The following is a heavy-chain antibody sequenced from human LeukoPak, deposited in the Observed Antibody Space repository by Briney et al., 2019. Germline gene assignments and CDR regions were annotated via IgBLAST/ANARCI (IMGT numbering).Heavy chain of an antibody. CDR3: ARGLWFGELGGTDFDY. V-gene: IGHV1-18*01. CDR2: ISAYNGNT. Sequence: ASVKVSCKASGYTFTSYGISWVRQAPGQGLEWMGWISAYNGNTNYAQKLQGRVTMTTDTSTSTAYMELRSLRSDDTAVYYCARGLWFGELGGTDFDYWGQGTLVTVSS. D-gene: IGHD3-10*01. J-gene: IGHJ4*02. CDR1: GYTFTSYG.